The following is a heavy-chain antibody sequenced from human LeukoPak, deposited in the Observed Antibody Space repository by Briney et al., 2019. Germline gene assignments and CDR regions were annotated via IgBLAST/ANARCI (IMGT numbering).Heavy chain of an antibody. Sequence: ASVKVSCKASGYTFTSYDINWVRQATGQGLEWMGWMNPNSGNTGYAQKFQGRVTITRNTSISTAYMELSSLRSEDTAVYYCARGHYDSSGYYFDYWGQGTLVTVSS. CDR2: MNPNSGNT. D-gene: IGHD3-22*01. CDR1: GYTFTSYD. V-gene: IGHV1-8*03. J-gene: IGHJ4*02. CDR3: ARGHYDSSGYYFDY.